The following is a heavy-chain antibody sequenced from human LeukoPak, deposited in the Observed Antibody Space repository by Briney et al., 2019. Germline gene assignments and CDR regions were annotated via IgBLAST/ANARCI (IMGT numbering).Heavy chain of an antibody. CDR3: ARASSGYSYGLIDY. CDR2: ISAYNGNT. Sequence: ASVKVSCKASGYTFTSYGISWVRQAPGQGLEWMGWISAYNGNTNYAQRLQGRVTMTTDTSTSTAYMELRSLRSDDTAVYYCARASSGYSYGLIDYWSQGTLVTVSS. J-gene: IGHJ4*02. D-gene: IGHD5-18*01. CDR1: GYTFTSYG. V-gene: IGHV1-18*04.